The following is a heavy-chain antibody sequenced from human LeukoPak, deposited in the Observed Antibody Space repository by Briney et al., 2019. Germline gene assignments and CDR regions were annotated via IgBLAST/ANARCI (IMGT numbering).Heavy chain of an antibody. V-gene: IGHV4-34*01. CDR3: ARDYYGSGRAFDY. D-gene: IGHD3-10*01. CDR2: VNHSGST. Sequence: SETLSLTCAVYGGSFSGYYWSWIRQPPGKGLEWIGEVNHSGSTNYNPSLKSRVTISVDTSKNQFSLKLSSVTAADTAVYYCARDYYGSGRAFDYWGQGTLVTVSS. J-gene: IGHJ4*02. CDR1: GGSFSGYY.